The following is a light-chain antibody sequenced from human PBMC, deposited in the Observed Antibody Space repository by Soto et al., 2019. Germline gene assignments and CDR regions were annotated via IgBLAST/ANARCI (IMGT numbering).Light chain of an antibody. CDR2: EVS. Sequence: QSGLTQPACMSGAPGQAIAISCTGTSSDVGAYDYVSWYQQHPDKAPKLMIYEVSNRPSGVSDRFSGSKSVNTATLTISGLQAEYEAKYHRASSTPSRNRAFVTATKGTVL. V-gene: IGLV2-14*03. J-gene: IGLJ1*01. CDR3: ASSTPSRNRA. CDR1: SSDVGAYDY.